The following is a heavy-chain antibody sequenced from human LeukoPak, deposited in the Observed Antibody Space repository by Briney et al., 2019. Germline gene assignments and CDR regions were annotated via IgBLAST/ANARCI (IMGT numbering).Heavy chain of an antibody. CDR1: GYTFTSYY. V-gene: IGHV1-46*01. CDR2: INPSGGST. Sequence: ASVKVSCKASGYTFTSYYIHWVRQAPGQGLEWMGIINPSGGSTSYAQKFQGRVTMTRDTSTSTVYMELSSLRSEDTAVYYCARDNWNDVPFDYWGQGTLVTVSS. CDR3: ARDNWNDVPFDY. D-gene: IGHD1-20*01. J-gene: IGHJ4*02.